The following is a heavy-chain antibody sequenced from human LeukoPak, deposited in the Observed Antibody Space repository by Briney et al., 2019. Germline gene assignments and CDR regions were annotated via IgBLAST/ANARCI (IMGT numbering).Heavy chain of an antibody. CDR2: IGQDGSEK. V-gene: IGHV3-7*03. Sequence: GGSLRLSCAASGFTFSSYWMSWVRQTPEKGLEWVAKIGQDGSEKYYVDSVKGRFTISRDNAKNSLYLQMNNLRAEDTAVYYCARDPYGVISPFDYWGQGTLVTVSS. CDR3: ARDPYGVISPFDY. CDR1: GFTFSSYW. J-gene: IGHJ4*02. D-gene: IGHD4-17*01.